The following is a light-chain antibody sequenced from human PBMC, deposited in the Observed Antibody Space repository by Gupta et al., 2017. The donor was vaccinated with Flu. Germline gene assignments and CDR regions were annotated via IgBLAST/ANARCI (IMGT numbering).Light chain of an antibody. V-gene: IGLV3-21*03. J-gene: IGLJ1*01. CDR2: DDR. CDR1: HIGSDC. CDR3: QDSDSRSDNYV. Sequence: GMRDKIPCEGNHIGSDCVDCYQHTPGQTPVLIIYDDRHRDAGIPERFSGANYGTTATVTISRVEAGDEADYYCQDSDSRSDNYVFGAGTKVTVL.